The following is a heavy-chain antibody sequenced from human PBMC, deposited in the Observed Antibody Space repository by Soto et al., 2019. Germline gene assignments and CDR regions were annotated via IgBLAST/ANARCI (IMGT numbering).Heavy chain of an antibody. CDR1: GFTVSSNY. Sequence: EVQLVESGGGLVQPGGSLRLSCAASGFTVSSNYMSWVRQAPGKGLEWVSVIYSGGSTYYADSVKGRFTISRDNSKNSRYLQSNGLRAEDTAVDYCARGVTDDFWWYDAFDIGGQGTMVTVSS. CDR3: ARGVTDDFWWYDAFDI. V-gene: IGHV3-66*01. D-gene: IGHD3-3*01. CDR2: IYSGGST. J-gene: IGHJ3*02.